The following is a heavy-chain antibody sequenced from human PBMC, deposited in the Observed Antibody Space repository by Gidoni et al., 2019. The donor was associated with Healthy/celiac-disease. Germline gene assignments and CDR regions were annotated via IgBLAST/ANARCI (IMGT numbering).Heavy chain of an antibody. CDR1: GFTFSSSA. Sequence: QVQLVESGGGVVQPGRSLRPSSAASGFTFSSSAMHWVRQAPGKGLAWVAVIWYDGSNKYYADSVKGRFTISRDNSKNTLYLQMNSLRAEDTAVYYCARSATVTMYDPLDYWGQGTLVTVSS. D-gene: IGHD4-17*01. CDR2: IWYDGSNK. J-gene: IGHJ4*02. CDR3: ARSATVTMYDPLDY. V-gene: IGHV3-33*01.